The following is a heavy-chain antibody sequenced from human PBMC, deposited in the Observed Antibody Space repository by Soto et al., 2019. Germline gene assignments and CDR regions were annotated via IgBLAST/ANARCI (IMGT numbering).Heavy chain of an antibody. CDR1: GFTFSNYA. J-gene: IGHJ4*02. V-gene: IGHV3-23*01. CDR3: ATYGHDY. D-gene: IGHD3-10*01. CDR2: ISGSDGGT. Sequence: EVQLLESGGGLVQPGGSLRLSCAASGFTFSNYAMTWVRQAPGKGLEWISSISGSDGGTYYADSVKGRFTISRDNSKNTLSLQINSLRADDTAVYYCATYGHDYWGQGTLVTVSS.